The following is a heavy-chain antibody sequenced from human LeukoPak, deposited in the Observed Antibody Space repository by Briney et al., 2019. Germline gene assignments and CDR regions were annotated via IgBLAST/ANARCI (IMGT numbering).Heavy chain of an antibody. V-gene: IGHV4-39*07. CDR1: GVSISSSYSY. J-gene: IGHJ6*03. D-gene: IGHD3-16*01. CDR3: ARVWAPGYYYYMDV. Sequence: PSETLSLTCTVSGVSISSSYSYWGWIRQPPGKGLEWIALIYHSGTTYYNPSLKSRVTISVDTSKNQFSLKLSSVTAADTAVYYCARVWAPGYYYYMDVWGKGTTVTVSS. CDR2: IYHSGTT.